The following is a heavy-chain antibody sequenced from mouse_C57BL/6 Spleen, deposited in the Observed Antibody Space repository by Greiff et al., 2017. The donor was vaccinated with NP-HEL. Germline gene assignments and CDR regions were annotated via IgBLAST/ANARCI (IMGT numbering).Heavy chain of an antibody. J-gene: IGHJ3*01. V-gene: IGHV5-17*01. CDR3: ARGLGFAY. Sequence: DVKLVESGGGLVKPGGSLKLSCAASGFTFSDYGMHWVRQAPEKGLEWVAYISSGSSTIYYADTVKGRFTISRDNAKNTLFLQMTSLRSEDTAMYYCARGLGFAYWGQGTLVTVSA. CDR1: GFTFSDYG. CDR2: ISSGSSTI.